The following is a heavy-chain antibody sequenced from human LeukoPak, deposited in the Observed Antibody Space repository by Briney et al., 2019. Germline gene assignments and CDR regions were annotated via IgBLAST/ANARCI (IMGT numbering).Heavy chain of an antibody. D-gene: IGHD6-13*01. CDR3: ARDIAAGAFDI. J-gene: IGHJ3*02. V-gene: IGHV3-21*01. CDR2: ISSSSYI. CDR1: GFTFSSYS. Sequence: GGSLGLSCAASGFTFSSYSMNWVRQAPGKGLEWVSSISSSSYIYYADSVKGRFTISRDNAKNSLYLQMNSLRAEDTAVYYCARDIAAGAFDIWGQGTMVTVSS.